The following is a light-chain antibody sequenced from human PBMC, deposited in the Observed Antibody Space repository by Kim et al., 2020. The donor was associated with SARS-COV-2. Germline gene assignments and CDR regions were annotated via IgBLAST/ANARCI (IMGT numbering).Light chain of an antibody. CDR3: QQYDTYPYT. CDR1: QSITTW. J-gene: IGKJ2*01. CDR2: KAS. V-gene: IGKV1-5*03. Sequence: GDRVTITCRASQSITTWLAWYQQKPGRAPKLLIYKASNLESGVPSRFSGSGSGTEFTLTISSLQPDDFATYYCQQYDTYPYTFGQGTKLEIK.